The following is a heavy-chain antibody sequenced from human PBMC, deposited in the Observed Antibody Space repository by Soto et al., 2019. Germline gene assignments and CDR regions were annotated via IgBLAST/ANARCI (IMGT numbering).Heavy chain of an antibody. CDR2: INVDGSSI. CDR1: GFIFNGYW. J-gene: IGHJ4*02. D-gene: IGHD4-17*01. Sequence: EVQLVESGGGLVQPGGSLRLSCAASGFIFNGYWMHWVRQAPGKGLVWVSRINVDGSSISYVDSVKGRFTISRDNAKNTVDLQMNSLRVEDTAVSYCARDIGTVTTALDYWGQGTLVIVSS. CDR3: ARDIGTVTTALDY. V-gene: IGHV3-74*01.